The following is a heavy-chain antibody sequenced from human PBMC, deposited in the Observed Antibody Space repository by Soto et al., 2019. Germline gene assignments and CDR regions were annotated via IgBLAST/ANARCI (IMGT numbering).Heavy chain of an antibody. J-gene: IGHJ5*02. CDR2: ISSSGSTI. CDR1: GFTSSDYY. CDR3: ARDVGYCSGGSCYSAGSWFDP. V-gene: IGHV3-11*01. Sequence: GGSLRLSCAASGFTSSDYYMSWIRQAPGKGLEWVSYISSSGSTIYYADSVKGRFTISRDNAKNSLYLQMNSLRAEDTAVYYCARDVGYCSGGSCYSAGSWFDPWGQGTLVTVSS. D-gene: IGHD2-15*01.